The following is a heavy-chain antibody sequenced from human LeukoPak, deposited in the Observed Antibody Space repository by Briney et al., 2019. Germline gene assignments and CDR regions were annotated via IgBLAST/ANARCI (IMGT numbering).Heavy chain of an antibody. CDR1: GFTFSSYS. Sequence: GGSLRLSCAASGFTFSSYSMNWVRQAPGKGLEWVSYISSSSSTIYYADSVKGRFTISRDNSKNTLYLQMNNLRAEDTAVYYCARSEEGYFDWLLDYWGQGTLVTVSS. J-gene: IGHJ4*02. CDR3: ARSEEGYFDWLLDY. V-gene: IGHV3-48*01. CDR2: ISSSSSTI. D-gene: IGHD3-9*01.